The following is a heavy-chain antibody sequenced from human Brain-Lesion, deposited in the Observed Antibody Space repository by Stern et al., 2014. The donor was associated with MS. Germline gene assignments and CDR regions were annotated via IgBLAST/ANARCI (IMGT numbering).Heavy chain of an antibody. D-gene: IGHD3-3*01. J-gene: IGHJ6*02. CDR2: IKEGGTEN. V-gene: IGHV3-7*01. CDR1: GFTFGNYW. Sequence: EVQLVESGGGLVQPGGSLTISCTAAGFTFGNYWMTWVRQAPGKGLEWVANIKEGGTENNYVDSVKGRFTISRDNARNSLYLQMNSLRVEDTALYYCARVYNTIYGIVTQRGSGMDVWGQGTTVIVSS. CDR3: ARVYNTIYGIVTQRGSGMDV.